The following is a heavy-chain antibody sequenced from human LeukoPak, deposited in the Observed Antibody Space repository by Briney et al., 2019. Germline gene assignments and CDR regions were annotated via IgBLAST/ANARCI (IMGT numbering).Heavy chain of an antibody. CDR1: GFTFSSYW. D-gene: IGHD3-10*01. Sequence: GGSLRLSCAASGFTFSSYWMNWVRQAPGKGLEWVANIKGDGNEKNYVDSVRGGFSISRDNAKHSLYLQMDSLRAEDTAVYFCAKEGAYPIITYDSWGQGALVTVSS. CDR2: IKGDGNEK. V-gene: IGHV3-7*01. J-gene: IGHJ5*01. CDR3: AKEGAYPIITYDS.